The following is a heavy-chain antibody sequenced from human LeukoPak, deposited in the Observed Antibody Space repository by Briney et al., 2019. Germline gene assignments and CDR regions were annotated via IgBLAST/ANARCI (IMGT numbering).Heavy chain of an antibody. J-gene: IGHJ4*02. CDR3: ARKIAAAGTFDY. CDR2: IIPIFGTA. CDR1: GGTFSSYA. Sequence: GASVTVSCKASGGTFSSYAISWVRQAPGQGLEWMGGIIPIFGTANYAQKFQGRVTITADESTSTAYMELSSLRSEDTAVYYCARKIAAAGTFDYWGQGTLVTVSS. V-gene: IGHV1-69*13. D-gene: IGHD6-13*01.